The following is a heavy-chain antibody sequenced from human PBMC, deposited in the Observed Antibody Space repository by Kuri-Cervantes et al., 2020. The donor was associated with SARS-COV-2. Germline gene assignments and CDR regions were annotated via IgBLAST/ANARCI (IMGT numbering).Heavy chain of an antibody. Sequence: SETLSLTCAVSGGSISSSNWWSWVRQPPGKGLEWIGEIYHSGSTNYNPSPKSRVTISVGKSKNQFSLKLSSVTAADTAVYYCARRRSSTSCYCFDYWGQGTLVTVSS. CDR1: GGSISSSNW. J-gene: IGHJ4*02. D-gene: IGHD2-2*01. CDR3: ARRRSSTSCYCFDY. V-gene: IGHV4-4*02. CDR2: IYHSGST.